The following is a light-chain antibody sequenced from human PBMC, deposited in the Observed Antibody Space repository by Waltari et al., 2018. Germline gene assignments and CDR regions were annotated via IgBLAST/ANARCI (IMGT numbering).Light chain of an antibody. J-gene: IGLJ3*02. V-gene: IGLV2-23*02. CDR2: EVY. Sequence: QSALIQPASVSGSPGQSITISCTGTSSNIGRYHFVSWYQPYPGKAPKVMIYEVYKRPSGVSNRFSGSKSGNTASLTISGLQAEDETDYYCCSYAGSNSWVFGGGTKVTVL. CDR3: CSYAGSNSWV. CDR1: SSNIGRYHF.